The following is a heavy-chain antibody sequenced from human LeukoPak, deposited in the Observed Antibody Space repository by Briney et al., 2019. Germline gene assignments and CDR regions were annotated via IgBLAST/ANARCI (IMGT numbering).Heavy chain of an antibody. D-gene: IGHD6-19*01. CDR1: GGSISSSNW. J-gene: IGHJ4*02. Sequence: SGTLSLTCAVSGGSISSSNWWSWVRQPPGKGLERIGEIYHSGSTNYNPSLKSRVTISVDKSKNQFSLKLSSVTAADTAVYYCARGGIAVASTYYFDYWGQGTLVTVSS. V-gene: IGHV4-4*02. CDR3: ARGGIAVASTYYFDY. CDR2: IYHSGST.